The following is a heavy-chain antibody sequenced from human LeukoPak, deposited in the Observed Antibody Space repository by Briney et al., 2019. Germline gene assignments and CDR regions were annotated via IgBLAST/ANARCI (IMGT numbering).Heavy chain of an antibody. Sequence: SETLSLTCTVSGDSIRSTSSYWGWIRQSPGKGPEWIGRIYHSGSTYYSPALKSRVAMSIDTSKNQFSVKLSSVTAADTAVYYCARLLSPGWFDPWGQGTLVTVSS. V-gene: IGHV4-39*01. CDR2: IYHSGST. D-gene: IGHD2/OR15-2a*01. CDR1: GDSIRSTSSY. CDR3: ARLLSPGWFDP. J-gene: IGHJ5*02.